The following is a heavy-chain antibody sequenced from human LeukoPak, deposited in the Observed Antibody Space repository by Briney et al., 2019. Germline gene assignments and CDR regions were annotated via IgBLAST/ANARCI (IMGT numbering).Heavy chain of an antibody. J-gene: IGHJ3*02. Sequence: SETLSLTCAVSGGSISSGGYSWSWIRQPPGKGLEWIGYIYHSGSTYYNPSLKSRVTISVDRSKNQFSLKLSSVTAADTAVYYCARDPRPVGGDYPGAFDIWGQGTMVTVSS. V-gene: IGHV4-30-2*01. D-gene: IGHD4-17*01. CDR1: GGSISSGGYS. CDR2: IYHSGST. CDR3: ARDPRPVGGDYPGAFDI.